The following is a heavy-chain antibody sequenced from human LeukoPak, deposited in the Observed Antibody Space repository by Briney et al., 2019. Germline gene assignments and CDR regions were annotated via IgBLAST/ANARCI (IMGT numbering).Heavy chain of an antibody. V-gene: IGHV3-74*01. CDR1: GFTFSSYG. J-gene: IGHJ3*02. D-gene: IGHD5-18*01. CDR2: INSDGCST. CDR3: AREDTSDAFDI. Sequence: GGSLRLSRAASGFTFSSYGMHWVRQAPGKGLVWVSGINSDGCSTSYADSVKGRFPISRDNAKNTLYLQMNGLRAEDTAVYHCAREDTSDAFDIWGQGTMVNVSS.